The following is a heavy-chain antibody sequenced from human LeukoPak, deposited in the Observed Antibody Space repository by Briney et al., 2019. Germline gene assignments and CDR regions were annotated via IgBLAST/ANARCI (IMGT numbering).Heavy chain of an antibody. Sequence: SETLSLTCAVYGGSFSGYYWSWIRQPPGKGLEWIGEINHSGSTNYNPSLKSRVTILVDTSKNQFSLKLSSVTAADAAVYYCARWVPITMVRGVIIMRNKNWFDPWGQGTLVTVSS. CDR3: ARWVPITMVRGVIIMRNKNWFDP. CDR2: INHSGST. V-gene: IGHV4-34*01. CDR1: GGSFSGYY. J-gene: IGHJ5*02. D-gene: IGHD3-10*01.